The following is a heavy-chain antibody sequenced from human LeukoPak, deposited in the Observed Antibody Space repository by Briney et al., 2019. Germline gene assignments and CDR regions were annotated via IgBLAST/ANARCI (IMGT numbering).Heavy chain of an antibody. V-gene: IGHV3-43*02. CDR2: MTGDGGTR. D-gene: IGHD3-10*01. CDR3: AKDTVTMLRGVISDYYHGMDG. CDR1: GFIFHDYA. Sequence: PGGALRLSSAASGFIFHDYAMHWVRQVPGEGLQGVAYMTGDGGTRDYADSVKGRFTISKDNSKKSLYLQMDSLRAEDTALYYCAKDTVTMLRGVISDYYHGMDGGGEGTTVIASS. J-gene: IGHJ6*01.